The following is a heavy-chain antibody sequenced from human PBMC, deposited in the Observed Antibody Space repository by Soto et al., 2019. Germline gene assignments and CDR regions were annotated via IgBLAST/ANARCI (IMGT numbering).Heavy chain of an antibody. CDR1: GFTFSSYA. CDR3: AKDVLVVAARLGAFDI. V-gene: IGHV3-23*01. Sequence: GGSLRLSCAASGFTFSSYAMSWVRQAPGKGLEWVSAISGSGGSTYYADSVKGRFTISRDNSKNTLYLQMNSLRAEDTAVYYCAKDVLVVAARLGAFDIWGQGTMVTVSS. J-gene: IGHJ3*02. D-gene: IGHD2-15*01. CDR2: ISGSGGST.